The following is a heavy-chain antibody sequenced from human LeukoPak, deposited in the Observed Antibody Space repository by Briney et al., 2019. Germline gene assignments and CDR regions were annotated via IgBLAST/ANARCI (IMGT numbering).Heavy chain of an antibody. CDR3: ASFMVAARHFDN. V-gene: IGHV1-18*01. J-gene: IGHJ4*02. CDR2: ITTYNGNT. Sequence: ASVKVSRKASGYGVSWVRQAPGQGLEWMGWITTYNGNTKYSQNLQGRVTMTTDTSTSTAYMELRSLRSDDTAVYYCASFMVAARHFDNWGQGTLVTVSS. CDR1: GYG. D-gene: IGHD6-6*01.